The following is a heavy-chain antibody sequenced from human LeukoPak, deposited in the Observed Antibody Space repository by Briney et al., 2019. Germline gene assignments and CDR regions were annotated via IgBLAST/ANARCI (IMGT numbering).Heavy chain of an antibody. CDR2: IYYSGST. J-gene: IGHJ4*02. D-gene: IGHD2-15*01. V-gene: IGHV4-39*01. CDR1: GGSISSSSYY. CDR3: ARHRALVVVAATRLGSVDY. Sequence: SETLSLTCTVSGGSISSSSYYWGWIRQPPGKGLEWIGSIYYSGSTYYNPSLKSRVTISVDTSKNQFSLKLSSVTAADTAVYYCARHRALVVVAATRLGSVDYWGQGTLVTVSS.